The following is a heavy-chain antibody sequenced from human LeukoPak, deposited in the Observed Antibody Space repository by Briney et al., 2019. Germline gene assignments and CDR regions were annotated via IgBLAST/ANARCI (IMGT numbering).Heavy chain of an antibody. V-gene: IGHV4-38-2*02. CDR2: VYTTGTGST. CDR1: GFSISSGYF. CDR3: ARSVHPGSGYIDY. D-gene: IGHD2-15*01. Sequence: SETLSLTCSVSGFSISSGYFWGWIRQPPGKGLEWIGNVYTTGTGSTYYNPSVKSRVTVSSDTSKNQVSLKVNSVTAADTAVYYCARSVHPGSGYIDYWGQGTLVTVSS. J-gene: IGHJ4*02.